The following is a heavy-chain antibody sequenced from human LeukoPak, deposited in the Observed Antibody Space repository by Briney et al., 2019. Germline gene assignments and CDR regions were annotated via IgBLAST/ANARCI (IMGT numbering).Heavy chain of an antibody. D-gene: IGHD2/OR15-2a*01. CDR3: ARAGYFPWFDP. J-gene: IGHJ5*02. V-gene: IGHV4-38-2*02. Sequence: AETLSLSCTASGYTISSGGNWCWIRQPPARGVGWIGSSYHSGSTYYNPSLKSRVTISVDTSKNQFSLKMSSVTAEDTAVYYCARAGYFPWFDPWGQGTLVTVSS. CDR2: SYHSGST. CDR1: GYTISSGGN.